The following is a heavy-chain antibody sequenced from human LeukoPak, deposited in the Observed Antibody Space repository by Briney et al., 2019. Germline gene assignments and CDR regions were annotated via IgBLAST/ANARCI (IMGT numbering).Heavy chain of an antibody. CDR2: INHSGST. V-gene: IGHV4-34*01. Sequence: SETLSLTCAVYGGSFSGYYWSWIRQPPGKGLEWIGEINHSGSTNYNPSLKSRVTISVDTSKNQFSLKLSSVTAADTAVYYCARQDYYDSSGYNRYWGQGTLVTVSS. CDR1: GGSFSGYY. D-gene: IGHD3-22*01. CDR3: ARQDYYDSSGYNRY. J-gene: IGHJ4*02.